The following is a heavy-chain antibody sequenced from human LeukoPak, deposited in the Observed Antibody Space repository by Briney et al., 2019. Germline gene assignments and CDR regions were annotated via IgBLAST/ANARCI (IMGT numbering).Heavy chain of an antibody. J-gene: IGHJ3*02. CDR2: IYYSGST. CDR3: AREPPGRGRSAQGAFDI. V-gene: IGHV4-4*02. CDR1: GASVSSSNW. Sequence: SGTLSLTCAVSGASVSSSNWWSWVRQPPGKGLEWIGYIYYSGSTYYNPSLKSRVTISVDTSKNQFSLKLSSVTAADTAVYYCAREPPGRGRSAQGAFDIWGQGTMVTVSS. D-gene: IGHD1-26*01.